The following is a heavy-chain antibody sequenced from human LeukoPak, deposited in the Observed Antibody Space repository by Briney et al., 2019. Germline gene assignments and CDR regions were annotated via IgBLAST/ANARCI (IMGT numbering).Heavy chain of an antibody. V-gene: IGHV3-21*01. CDR1: GFTFSSYS. D-gene: IGHD6-6*01. J-gene: IGHJ3*02. Sequence: GGSLRLSCAASGFTFSSYSMNWVRQAPGKGLEWVSSVSSSSSYIYYADSVKGRFTISRDNAKNSLYLQMNSLRAGDTAVYYCARESSGAFDIWGQGTMVTVSS. CDR2: VSSSSSYI. CDR3: ARESSGAFDI.